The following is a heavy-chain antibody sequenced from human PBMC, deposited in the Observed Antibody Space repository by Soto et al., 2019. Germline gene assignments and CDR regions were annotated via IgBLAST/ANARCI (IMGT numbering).Heavy chain of an antibody. CDR3: AREREFYYYYGMDV. V-gene: IGHV1-3*01. CDR2: INAGNGNT. CDR1: GYTFTSYA. D-gene: IGHD3-10*01. Sequence: QVQLVQSGAEVKKPGASVKVSCKASGYTFTSYAMHCVRQAPGQRLEWMGWINAGNGNTKYSQKFQGRVTITRDTSASTAYMELSSLRSEDTAVYYCAREREFYYYYGMDVWGQGTTVTVSS. J-gene: IGHJ6*02.